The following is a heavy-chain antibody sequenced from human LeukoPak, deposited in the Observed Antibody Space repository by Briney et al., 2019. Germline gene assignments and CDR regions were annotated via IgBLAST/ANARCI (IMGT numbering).Heavy chain of an antibody. CDR1: GGTFSSYA. J-gene: IGHJ5*02. D-gene: IGHD6-6*01. CDR3: ARDYEYSSSRWFDP. CDR2: IIPIFGTA. Sequence: GASVKVSCKASGGTFSSYAISWVRQVPGQGLEWMGGIIPIFGTANYAQKFQGRVTITTDESTSTAYMELSSLRSEDTAVYYCARDYEYSSSRWFDPWGQGTLVTVSS. V-gene: IGHV1-69*05.